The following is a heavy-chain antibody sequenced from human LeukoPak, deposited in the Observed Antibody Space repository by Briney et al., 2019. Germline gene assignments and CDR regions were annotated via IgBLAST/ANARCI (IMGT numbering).Heavy chain of an antibody. CDR1: GGSISSGGSS. Sequence: SETLSLTCAVSGGSISSGGSSWSWIRQPPGKGLEWIGYIYHSGSTYYNPSLKSRVTISVDRSKNQFSLKLSSVTAADTAVYYCARAEAAAHPYFDYWGQGTLVTVSS. V-gene: IGHV4-30-2*01. J-gene: IGHJ4*02. CDR2: IYHSGST. D-gene: IGHD6-13*01. CDR3: ARAEAAAHPYFDY.